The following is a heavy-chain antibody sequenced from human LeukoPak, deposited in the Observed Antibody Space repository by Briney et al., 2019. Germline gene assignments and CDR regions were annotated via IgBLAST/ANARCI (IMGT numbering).Heavy chain of an antibody. V-gene: IGHV3-7*01. D-gene: IGHD6-13*01. CDR3: AIERRQLFTSSWPS. Sequence: GGSLRLSCAASGFTLSSYWMSWVRQAPGKGLEWLAYIDQDGRDISYLDSVKGRFTIARDNAKNSLILQMNSLRTEDTAVYYCAIERRQLFTSSWPSWGHGTLVTVST. CDR2: IDQDGRDI. CDR1: GFTLSSYW. J-gene: IGHJ5*01.